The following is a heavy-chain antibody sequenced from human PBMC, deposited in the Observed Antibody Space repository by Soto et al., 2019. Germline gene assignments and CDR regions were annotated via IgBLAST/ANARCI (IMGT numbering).Heavy chain of an antibody. CDR3: ARGGYSYGSYYYYYYGMDV. Sequence: QVQLVQSGAEVKKPGSSVKVSCKASGGTFSSYAISWVRQAPGQGLEWMGGIIPIFGTANYAQKFQGRVTITADESTSTAYMELCSLRSEDTAVYYCARGGYSYGSYYYYYYGMDVWGQGTTVTVSS. CDR2: IIPIFGTA. CDR1: GGTFSSYA. V-gene: IGHV1-69*01. D-gene: IGHD5-18*01. J-gene: IGHJ6*02.